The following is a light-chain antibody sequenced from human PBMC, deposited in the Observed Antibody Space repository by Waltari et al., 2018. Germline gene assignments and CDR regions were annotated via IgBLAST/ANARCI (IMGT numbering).Light chain of an antibody. CDR1: QSIVSY. V-gene: IGKV1-39*01. CDR3: QQSDSIPPQFT. J-gene: IGKJ3*01. Sequence: DIQSAQSPSSLSASVGDRVTITCRASQSIVSYLKWYQQKPGKDPKLLLYAASTLKSGVTSRFSGSGSGTDFTLTISSLQPEDFATYYCQQSDSIPPQFTFGPGTKVDIK. CDR2: AAS.